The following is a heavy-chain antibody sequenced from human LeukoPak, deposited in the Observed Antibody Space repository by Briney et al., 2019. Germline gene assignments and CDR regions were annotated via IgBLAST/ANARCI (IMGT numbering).Heavy chain of an antibody. Sequence: ASVKVSCKASGYSITGYYIHWVRQAPGQGLEWMGWINPNSGGTNYAQSFQGRVTMTRDTSISTAYMELTRLRSDDTAVYYCARGAPIFGLVTHNWFDPWGQGTLVTVSS. CDR2: INPNSGGT. V-gene: IGHV1-2*02. CDR3: ARGAPIFGLVTHNWFDP. D-gene: IGHD3/OR15-3a*01. J-gene: IGHJ5*02. CDR1: GYSITGYY.